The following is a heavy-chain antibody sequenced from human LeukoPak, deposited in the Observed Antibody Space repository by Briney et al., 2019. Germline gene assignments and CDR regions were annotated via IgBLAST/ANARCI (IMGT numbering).Heavy chain of an antibody. D-gene: IGHD3-9*01. Sequence: ASVKVSCKPSGYTFNTYGITWVRQAPGQGLEWMGWINADNGNTKYSQKLQGRVTMTTDTSTSTAYMELRSLRSDDTAVYYCARVKDYDILTGPEVYFDYWGQGTLVTVSS. J-gene: IGHJ4*02. CDR2: INADNGNT. CDR3: ARVKDYDILTGPEVYFDY. V-gene: IGHV1-18*01. CDR1: GYTFNTYG.